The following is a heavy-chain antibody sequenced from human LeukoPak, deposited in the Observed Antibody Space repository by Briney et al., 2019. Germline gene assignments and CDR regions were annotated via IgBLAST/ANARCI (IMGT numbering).Heavy chain of an antibody. Sequence: ASVKVSCKASGYTFTGYYMHWVRQAPGQGLEWMGWINPNSGGTNYAQKFQGRVTMTRDTSISTAYMELSRLRSDDTAVYYCAVYGRTYYYDSSGYYFDYWGQGTLVTVAS. CDR3: AVYGRTYYYDSSGYYFDY. CDR2: INPNSGGT. V-gene: IGHV1-2*02. J-gene: IGHJ4*02. CDR1: GYTFTGYY. D-gene: IGHD3-22*01.